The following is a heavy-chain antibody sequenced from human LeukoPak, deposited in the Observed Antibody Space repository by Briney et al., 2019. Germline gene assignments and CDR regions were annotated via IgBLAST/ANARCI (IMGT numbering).Heavy chain of an antibody. D-gene: IGHD2-21*02. CDR2: ISGSGGST. CDR1: GFTFSSYA. V-gene: IGHV3-23*01. CDR3: AKDGPIIVVVTTFDY. Sequence: GGSLRLSCAASGFTFSSYAMSWVRQAPGKGLEWVSSISGSGGSTYYADSVKGRFTISRDNSKNTLYLQMNGLRAEDTAVYYCAKDGPIIVVVTTFDYWGQGTLVTVSS. J-gene: IGHJ4*02.